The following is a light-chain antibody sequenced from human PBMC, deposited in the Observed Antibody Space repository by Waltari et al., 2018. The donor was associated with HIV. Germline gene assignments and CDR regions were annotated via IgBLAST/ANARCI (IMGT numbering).Light chain of an antibody. CDR1: RGQSTYR. CDR2: LSSDGSH. V-gene: IGLV4-69*01. J-gene: IGLJ3*02. CDR3: QSWDHGVRV. Sequence: QLALTQSHSASAPLGASVRPTCPLNRGQSTYRNAWPQQQPDKGPRVLMGLSSDGSHTRGDGIPDRFSGSASGAERYLTFSSLQSEDEADYYCQSWDHGVRVFGGGTKLTVL.